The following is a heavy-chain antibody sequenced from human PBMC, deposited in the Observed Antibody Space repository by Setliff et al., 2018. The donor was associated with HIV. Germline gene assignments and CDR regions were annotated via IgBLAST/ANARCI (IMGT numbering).Heavy chain of an antibody. CDR3: ARYDGYKVSFDN. Sequence: NPSETLSLTCGVYGGSLSDYYWNWIRQPPGKGLEWIAEINHSGSTNYNPSLKSRATISVDTSQNQLSLKLSSVTAADTAMYYCARYDGYKVSFDNWGPGTLVTVSS. CDR1: GGSLSDYY. D-gene: IGHD5-18*01. V-gene: IGHV4-34*01. J-gene: IGHJ4*02. CDR2: INHSGST.